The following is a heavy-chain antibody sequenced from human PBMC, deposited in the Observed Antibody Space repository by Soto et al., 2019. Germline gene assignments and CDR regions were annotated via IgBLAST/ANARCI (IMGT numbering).Heavy chain of an antibody. V-gene: IGHV1-18*01. CDR2: ISDYNGDT. J-gene: IGHJ4*02. D-gene: IGHD3-10*01. CDR3: ARDPPKSYGSGKGDY. CDR1: GYTFTNYG. Sequence: QVQLVQSGAEVKMPGASVRVSCKASGYTFTNYGFSWVRQAPGQGLPWVGWISDYNGDTKYAQRFQGRVTLTTDTSMTTAYMELRSLRSDDTAVYYCARDPPKSYGSGKGDYWGQGTPVTVSS.